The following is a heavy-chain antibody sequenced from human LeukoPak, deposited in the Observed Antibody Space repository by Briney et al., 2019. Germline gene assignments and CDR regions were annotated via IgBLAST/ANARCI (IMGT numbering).Heavy chain of an antibody. CDR3: AKAVSQHHFAN. J-gene: IGHJ4*02. D-gene: IGHD2-2*01. CDR2: ISWNSGSI. V-gene: IGHV3-9*01. Sequence: GRSLRLSCAASGFTFDDYAMHWVRQAPGKGLEWVSGISWNSGSIGYADSVKGRFTISRDNAKNSLYLQMNSLRAEDTALYYCAKAVSQHHFANCGQGTLVTVSS. CDR1: GFTFDDYA.